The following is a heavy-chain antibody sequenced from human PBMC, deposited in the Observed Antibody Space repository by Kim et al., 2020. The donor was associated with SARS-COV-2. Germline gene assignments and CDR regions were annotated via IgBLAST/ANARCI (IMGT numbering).Heavy chain of an antibody. J-gene: IGHJ3*02. CDR3: TRAAAILDAFDI. D-gene: IGHD6-25*01. V-gene: IGHV3-49*04. Sequence: GGSLRLSCTASGFTFGDYAMSWVRQAPGKGLEWVGFIRSKAYGGTTEYAASVKGRFTISRDDSKSIAYLQMNSLKTEDTAVYYCTRAAAILDAFDIWGQGTMVTVSS. CDR2: IRSKAYGGTT. CDR1: GFTFGDYA.